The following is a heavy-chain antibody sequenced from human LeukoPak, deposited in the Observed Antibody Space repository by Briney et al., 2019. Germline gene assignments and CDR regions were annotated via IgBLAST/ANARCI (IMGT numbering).Heavy chain of an antibody. CDR1: GFTFDDYA. Sequence: GGSLRLSCAASGFTFDDYAMHWVRQAPGKGLEWVSGISWNSGSIGYADSVKGRFTISRDNAKNSPYLQMNSLRAEDTALYYCAKDVGATTDAFGIWGQGTMVTVSS. CDR2: ISWNSGSI. CDR3: AKDVGATTDAFGI. D-gene: IGHD1-26*01. J-gene: IGHJ3*02. V-gene: IGHV3-9*01.